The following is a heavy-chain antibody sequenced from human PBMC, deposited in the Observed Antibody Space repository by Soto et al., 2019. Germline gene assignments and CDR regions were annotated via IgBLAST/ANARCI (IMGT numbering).Heavy chain of an antibody. V-gene: IGHV4-39*01. J-gene: IGHJ3*02. CDR1: GRSISSSSYY. CDR2: TYYSGST. CDR3: GKGGWGSYSYAFDI. Sequence: SETLSLTCTVSGRSISSSSYYWGRLRHPPGKGLEWTGSTYYSGSTYYNPSPKSRVTISIDPSKNPFSLKLSSVTAAVTAVYYCGKGGWGSYSYAFDIWGQGPMVTVS. D-gene: IGHD3-10*01.